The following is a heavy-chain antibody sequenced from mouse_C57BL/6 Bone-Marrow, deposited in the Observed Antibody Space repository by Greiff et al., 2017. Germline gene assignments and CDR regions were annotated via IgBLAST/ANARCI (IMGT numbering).Heavy chain of an antibody. Sequence: VQLQQPGAELVKPGASVKLSCKASGYTFTSYWMQWVKQRPGQGLEWIGEIDPSDSYTNSNQKFKGKATLTVDTSSSTAYMQLSSLTSEDSAVYYCAREGHLPHYYVSSSYAMDYWGQGTSVTVSA. J-gene: IGHJ4*01. CDR2: IDPSDSYT. V-gene: IGHV1-50*01. CDR3: AREGHLPHYYVSSSYAMDY. CDR1: GYTFTSYW. D-gene: IGHD1-1*01.